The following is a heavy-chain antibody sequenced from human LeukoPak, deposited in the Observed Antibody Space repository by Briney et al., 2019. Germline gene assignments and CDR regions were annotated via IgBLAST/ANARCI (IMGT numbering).Heavy chain of an antibody. J-gene: IGHJ4*02. V-gene: IGHV3-64*01. CDR1: GFSIISYA. CDR3: ARDFSYGSGFDY. D-gene: IGHD5-18*01. CDR2: IINGGSI. Sequence: GGSLLLSCSASGFSIISYALHWVRQAPGKGLQYVSAIINGGSIDYANSVKGRFTISRDNSKNTLYLQMGSLRPEDMAVYYCARDFSYGSGFDYWGQGILVTVSS.